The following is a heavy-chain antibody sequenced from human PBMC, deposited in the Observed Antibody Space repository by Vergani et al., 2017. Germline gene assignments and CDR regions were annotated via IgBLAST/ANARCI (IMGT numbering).Heavy chain of an antibody. V-gene: IGHV1-18*01. CDR2: ISAYNGNT. CDR1: GYTFTSYG. Sequence: QVQLVQSGAEVKKPGASVKVSCKASGYTFTSYGISWVRQAPGQGLEWVGWISAYNGNTNYAQKFQGRVTMTRDTSISTAYMELSRLRSDDTAVYYCARAPYSSDYVWGSYRSWGQGTLVTVSS. CDR3: ARAPYSSDYVWGSYRS. D-gene: IGHD3-16*02. J-gene: IGHJ4*02.